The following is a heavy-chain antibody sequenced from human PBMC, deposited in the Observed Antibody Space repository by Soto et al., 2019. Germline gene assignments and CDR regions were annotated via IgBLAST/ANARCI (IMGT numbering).Heavy chain of an antibody. CDR3: ARRVGYCSGGSCPRSAFDI. V-gene: IGHV4-59*08. CDR1: GGSSSSYC. J-gene: IGHJ3*02. Sequence: LEILSVTWTVSGGSSSSYCWSWIRQHTGKGLERIGYIYYSGSTNYNPSLKCRVTISVDTSKNQLSLKLSSVTAADTAVYYCARRVGYCSGGSCPRSAFDIWGQGTMVTVSS. D-gene: IGHD2-15*01. CDR2: IYYSGST.